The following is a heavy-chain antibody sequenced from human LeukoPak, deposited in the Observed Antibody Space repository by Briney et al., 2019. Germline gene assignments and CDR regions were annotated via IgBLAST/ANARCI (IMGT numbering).Heavy chain of an antibody. Sequence: SETLSLTCAVYGGSFSGYYWGWIRQPPGKGLEWIGTIYHSGSTYYNPSLKSRVTISVDTSKNQFSLKLTSVTAADTAVYHCARGGIEYSSTWWYFDLWGRGTLVTVSS. V-gene: IGHV4-34*01. CDR2: IYHSGST. CDR1: GGSFSGYY. J-gene: IGHJ2*01. D-gene: IGHD6-13*01. CDR3: ARGGIEYSSTWWYFDL.